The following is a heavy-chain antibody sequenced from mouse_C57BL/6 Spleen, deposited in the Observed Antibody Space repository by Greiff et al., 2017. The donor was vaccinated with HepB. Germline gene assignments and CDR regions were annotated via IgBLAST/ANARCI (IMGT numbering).Heavy chain of an antibody. CDR2: IWTGGGT. D-gene: IGHD2-2*01. CDR3: ARNRGSDGYDRYFDV. CDR1: GFSLTSYA. V-gene: IGHV2-9-1*01. Sequence: VQVVESGPGLVAPSQSLSITCTVSGFSLTSYAISWVRQPPGKGLEWLGVIWTGGGTNYNSALKSRLSISKDNSKSQVFLKMNSLKTDDTARYYCARNRGSDGYDRYFDVWGTGTTVTVSS. J-gene: IGHJ1*03.